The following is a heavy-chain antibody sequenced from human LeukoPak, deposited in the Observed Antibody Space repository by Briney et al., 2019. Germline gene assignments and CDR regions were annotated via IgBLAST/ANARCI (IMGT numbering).Heavy chain of an antibody. CDR3: AKGGSSGYSALDY. CDR1: GFSFSSYG. Sequence: GGSLRLSCAASGFSFSSYGMHWVRQAPGKGLEWVAIIWYDGNTKYYADSVKGRFTISRDNSENTLYQQMNSLRAEDTAVYFCAKGGSSGYSALDYWGQGTLVTVSS. J-gene: IGHJ4*02. CDR2: IWYDGNTK. D-gene: IGHD3-22*01. V-gene: IGHV3-33*06.